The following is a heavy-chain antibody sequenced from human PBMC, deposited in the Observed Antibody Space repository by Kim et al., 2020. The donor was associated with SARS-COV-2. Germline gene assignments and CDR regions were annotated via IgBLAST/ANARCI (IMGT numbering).Heavy chain of an antibody. Sequence: PSRKSRGPVSVDTSKNQFSLKLSSVTAADTAVYYCARRIRFLAIGWFDPWGQGTLVTVSS. D-gene: IGHD3-3*01. CDR3: ARRIRFLAIGWFDP. J-gene: IGHJ5*02. V-gene: IGHV4-34*01.